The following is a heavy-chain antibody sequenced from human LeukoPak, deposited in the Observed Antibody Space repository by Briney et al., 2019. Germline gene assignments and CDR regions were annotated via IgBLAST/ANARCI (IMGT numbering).Heavy chain of an antibody. J-gene: IGHJ6*04. CDR1: GCTFSSYV. CDR2: IIPIFGTA. Sequence: SVKVSCKASGCTFSSYVISWVRQAPGQGLEWMGGIIPIFGTANYAQKFQGRVTITADESTSTAYMELSSLRSEDTAVYYCARVNSFGTGEMDVWGEGATVTVSS. CDR3: ARVNSFGTGEMDV. V-gene: IGHV1-69*13. D-gene: IGHD1-14*01.